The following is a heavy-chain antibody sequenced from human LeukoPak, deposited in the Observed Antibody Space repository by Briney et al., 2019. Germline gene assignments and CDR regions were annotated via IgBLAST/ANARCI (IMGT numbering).Heavy chain of an antibody. J-gene: IGHJ3*01. D-gene: IGHD5-18*01. CDR3: TRGFRYGGFDL. V-gene: IGHV3-74*01. Sequence: GGSLRLSCAASGFTFSGYWMHWVRQAPGKGLVWVSCIKSDGSITRYADSVKGRFTISRDNAKNTLYLQMNGLSAEDTAVYYCTRGFRYGGFDLWGQGTMVTVSS. CDR1: GFTFSGYW. CDR2: IKSDGSIT.